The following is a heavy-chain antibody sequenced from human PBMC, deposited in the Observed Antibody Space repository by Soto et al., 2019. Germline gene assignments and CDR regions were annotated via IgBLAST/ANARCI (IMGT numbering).Heavy chain of an antibody. CDR1: GYIFINYY. CDR3: AKELAAADY. V-gene: IGHV1-46*01. Sequence: QVHLVQSGAEVKKPGASVKVSCKASGYIFINYYIHWVRQAPGQGLEWIGIINPNGGSTNYAQKFRGRITMAREKSTSTGHMDPRSLRSDDQGGYFCAKELAAADYWGQGTLVTVSS. D-gene: IGHD6-13*01. CDR2: INPNGGST. J-gene: IGHJ4*02.